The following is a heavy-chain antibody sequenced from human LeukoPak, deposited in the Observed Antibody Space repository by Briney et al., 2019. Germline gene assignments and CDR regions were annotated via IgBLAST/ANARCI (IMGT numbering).Heavy chain of an antibody. D-gene: IGHD2-21*02. Sequence: SETLSLTCAVYGGSFSGYYWSWIRQPPGKGLEWIGEINHSGSTNYNPSPKSRVTISVDTSKNQLSLKLSSVTAADTAVYYCARGLAYCGGDCYFDAFDIWGQGTMVTVSS. CDR1: GGSFSGYY. CDR3: ARGLAYCGGDCYFDAFDI. J-gene: IGHJ3*02. V-gene: IGHV4-34*01. CDR2: INHSGST.